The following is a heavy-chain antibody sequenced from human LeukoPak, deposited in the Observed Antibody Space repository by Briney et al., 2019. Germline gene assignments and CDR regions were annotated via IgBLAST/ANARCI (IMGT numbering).Heavy chain of an antibody. Sequence: PSETLSLTCSVSGDSISSGILYWSWIRQPPGKGLEWIGYIYHNGNTYYNPSLKSRVTISVDTSQNEFSLKVNSVTAADTAVYYCARRGRFLEWYFDLWGRGTLVTVSS. CDR2: IYHNGNT. CDR1: GDSISSGILY. D-gene: IGHD3-3*01. V-gene: IGHV4-30-2*05. CDR3: ARRGRFLEWYFDL. J-gene: IGHJ2*01.